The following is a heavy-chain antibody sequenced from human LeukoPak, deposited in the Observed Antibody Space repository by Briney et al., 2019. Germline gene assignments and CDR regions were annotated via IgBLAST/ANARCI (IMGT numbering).Heavy chain of an antibody. D-gene: IGHD2-2*02. CDR2: ISAYNGNT. Sequence: ASVKVSCKASGYTLTSYGINWVRQAPGQGLEWMGWISAYNGNTNYAQKLQGRVTMTTDTSTNTAYMELRSLRSDDTAVYYCAMRYTYYYYYGMDVWGQGTTVTVSS. V-gene: IGHV1-18*01. CDR3: AMRYTYYYYYGMDV. CDR1: GYTLTSYG. J-gene: IGHJ6*02.